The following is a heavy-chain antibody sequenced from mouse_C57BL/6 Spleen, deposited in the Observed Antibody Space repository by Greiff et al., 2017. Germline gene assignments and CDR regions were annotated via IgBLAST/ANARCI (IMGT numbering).Heavy chain of an antibody. J-gene: IGHJ3*01. CDR2: INPSTGGT. D-gene: IGHD2-3*01. V-gene: IGHV1-42*01. CDR1: GYSFTGYY. Sequence: VQLQQSGPELVKPGASVKISCKASGYSFTGYYMNWVKQSPEKSLEWIGEINPSTGGTTYNQKFKAKATLTVDKSSSTAYKQLKRLTSEYSAVYCGARCDGYYSIAYWGQGTLGTVSA. CDR3: ARCDGYYSIAY.